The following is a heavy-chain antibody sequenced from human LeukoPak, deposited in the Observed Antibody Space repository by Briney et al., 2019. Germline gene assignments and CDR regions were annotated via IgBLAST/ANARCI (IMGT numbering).Heavy chain of an antibody. D-gene: IGHD3-16*01. CDR2: INHNGNVN. Sequence: GGSLRLSCAASGFIFSSYWTNWARQAPGKGLEWVASINHNGNVNYYVDSVKGRFTISRDNAKNSLYLQMSNLRAEDTAVYFCARGGGLDVWGQGATVTVSS. V-gene: IGHV3-7*03. J-gene: IGHJ6*02. CDR1: GFIFSSYW. CDR3: ARGGGLDV.